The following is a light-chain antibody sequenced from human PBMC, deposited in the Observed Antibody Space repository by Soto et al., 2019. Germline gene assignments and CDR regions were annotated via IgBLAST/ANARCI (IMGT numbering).Light chain of an antibody. CDR3: QQRHMCPIT. V-gene: IGKV3-11*01. J-gene: IGKJ5*01. CDR2: DAY. CDR1: QSFRGL. Sequence: EVLLTQSPVTLSLSPGERATLSCRASQSFRGLLAWYQQKPGQAPRLLIYDAYNRATGIPPRFSGSGSGTDFTLTISSIEPEDSAVYYCQQRHMCPITFGQGTRLEIK.